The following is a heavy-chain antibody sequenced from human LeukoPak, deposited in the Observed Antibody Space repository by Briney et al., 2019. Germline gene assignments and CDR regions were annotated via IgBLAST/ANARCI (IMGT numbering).Heavy chain of an antibody. D-gene: IGHD6-13*01. V-gene: IGHV4-39*07. CDR2: IYYTGST. CDR1: GGSISSSSYY. CDR3: ARIYSSSWFLNWFDP. Sequence: PSETLSLTCTVSGGSISSSSYYWGWIRQPPGKGLESIGNIYYTGSTYYNPSLKSRVTISVDTSKNQFSLKLNSVTAADTAVYYCARIYSSSWFLNWFDPWGQGTLVTVSS. J-gene: IGHJ5*02.